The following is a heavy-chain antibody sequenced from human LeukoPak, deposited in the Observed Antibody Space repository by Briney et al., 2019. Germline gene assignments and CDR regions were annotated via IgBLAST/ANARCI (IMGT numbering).Heavy chain of an antibody. D-gene: IGHD1-26*01. CDR1: GFTFSRYS. V-gene: IGHV3-21*01. CDR3: ASSLRGGGGVGDY. Sequence: PGGSLRLSFAVSGFTFSRYSMNWVRQTPGKGLEWVSSISSSSSYIYYADSVKGRFTISRDNAKNSLYLQMNSLRAEDTAVYYCASSLRGGGGVGDYWGQGTLVTVSS. CDR2: ISSSSSYI. J-gene: IGHJ4*02.